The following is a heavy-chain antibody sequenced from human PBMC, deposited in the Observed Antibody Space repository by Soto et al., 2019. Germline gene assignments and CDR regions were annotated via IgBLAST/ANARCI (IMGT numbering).Heavy chain of an antibody. Sequence: QVQLVQSGAEVKKPGSSVKVSCKASGGTLSNYVINWVRQAPGQGLEWMGGIIPIFGTALYAQKFQDRVTITADKSTSTDYMELSSLTSEDTAVYCFAREEIVGMPPDMEYYYYAGMDVWGQGTTVTVSS. J-gene: IGHJ6*02. CDR3: AREEIVGMPPDMEYYYYAGMDV. V-gene: IGHV1-69*06. D-gene: IGHD2-2*01. CDR2: IIPIFGTA. CDR1: GGTLSNYV.